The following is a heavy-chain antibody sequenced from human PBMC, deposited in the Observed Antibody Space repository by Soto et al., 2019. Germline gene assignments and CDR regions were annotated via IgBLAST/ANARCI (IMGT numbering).Heavy chain of an antibody. J-gene: IGHJ6*03. CDR3: ARDRRYSGYDPEEDYYYYMDV. Sequence: GASVKVSCKASGYTFTGYYMHCVRQAPGQGLEWMGWINPNSGGTNYAQKFQGWVTMTRDTSISTAYMELSRLRSDDTAVYYCARDRRYSGYDPEEDYYYYMDVWGKGTTVTVSS. V-gene: IGHV1-2*04. CDR1: GYTFTGYY. D-gene: IGHD5-12*01. CDR2: INPNSGGT.